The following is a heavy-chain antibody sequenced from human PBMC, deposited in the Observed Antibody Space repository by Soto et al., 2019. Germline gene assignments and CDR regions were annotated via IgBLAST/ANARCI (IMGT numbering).Heavy chain of an antibody. Sequence: PGQSLKISCKACGYSSISYWIGWVRHMSGKELEWMGFIYPGDFDTRYSPSFQAQVTISVAKTISTAYLQWSSLKATDTAINYCARDNDYALDYWGQGTQVTFSS. V-gene: IGHV5-51*01. J-gene: IGHJ4*02. CDR1: GYSSISYW. D-gene: IGHD4-17*01. CDR3: ARDNDYALDY. CDR2: IYPGDFDT.